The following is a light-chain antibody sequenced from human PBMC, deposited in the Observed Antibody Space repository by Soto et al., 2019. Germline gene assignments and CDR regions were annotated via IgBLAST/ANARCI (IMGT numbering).Light chain of an antibody. CDR1: SGSVSTSYY. J-gene: IGLJ3*02. CDR2: STN. CDR3: VLYMGSGFPWV. V-gene: IGLV8-61*01. Sequence: QTVVTQEPSFSVSPGGTVTLTCGLSSGSVSTSYYPSWYQQTPGQAPRTLIYSTNTRSSGVPDRFSGSILGNKAALTITGAQADDESDYYWVLYMGSGFPWVFGGGTKVTVL.